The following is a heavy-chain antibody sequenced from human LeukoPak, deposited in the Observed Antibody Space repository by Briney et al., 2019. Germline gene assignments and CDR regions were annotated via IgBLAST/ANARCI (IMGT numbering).Heavy chain of an antibody. Sequence: PSETLSLTCTVSGGSISSSSYYWGWIRQPPGKGLEWIGSIYYSGSTYYNPSLKSRVTISVDTSKNQFSLKLSSVTAADTAVYYCARRDRYSSSWYPYYFDYWGQGTLVTVSS. CDR3: ARRDRYSSSWYPYYFDY. CDR2: IYYSGST. J-gene: IGHJ4*02. D-gene: IGHD6-13*01. CDR1: GGSISSSSYY. V-gene: IGHV4-39*01.